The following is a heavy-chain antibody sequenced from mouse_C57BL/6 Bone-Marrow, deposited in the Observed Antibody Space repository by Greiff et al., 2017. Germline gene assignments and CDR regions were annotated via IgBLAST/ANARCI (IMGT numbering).Heavy chain of an antibody. CDR3: ARHEDRQATGVGAMDD. CDR2: FYPGSGSI. V-gene: IGHV1-62-2*01. J-gene: IGHJ4*01. Sequence: VQLQQSGAELVKPGASVKLSCKASGYTFTEYTIHWVKQRSGQGLEWIGWFYPGSGSIKYNEKFKGKATLTADKSSSTVYMELSSLTSEDSAGYFCARHEDRQATGVGAMDDWGQGTTVTVSS. CDR1: GYTFTEYT. D-gene: IGHD3-2*02.